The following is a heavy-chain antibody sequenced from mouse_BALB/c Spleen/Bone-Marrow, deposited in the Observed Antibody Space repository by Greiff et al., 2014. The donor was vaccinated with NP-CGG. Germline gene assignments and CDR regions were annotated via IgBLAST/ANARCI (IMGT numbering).Heavy chain of an antibody. CDR2: IYPGSNDA. D-gene: IGHD4-1*01. V-gene: IGHV1-5*01. J-gene: IGHJ3*01. CDR3: ARNWDWVFAY. CDR1: GYTFTNYW. Sequence: EVQLQQSGTVLARPGASLRMSCKASGYTFTNYWINWIKQRPGQGLEWIGAIYPGSNDAKYTQKFKAKAKLTAVTSTSTADMEXXXXTXEDSAVXXCARNWDWVFAYWGQGTLVTVSX.